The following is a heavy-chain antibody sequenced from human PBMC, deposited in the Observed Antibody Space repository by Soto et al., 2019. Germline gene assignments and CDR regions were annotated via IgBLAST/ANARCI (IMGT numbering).Heavy chain of an antibody. CDR2: ISNDGSNK. CDR1: GFRFSTYG. D-gene: IGHD1-1*01. CDR3: AKGFGNDWAFDY. V-gene: IGHV3-30*18. Sequence: QVHLVESGGGVVQPGRSLRLSCAASGFRFSTYGMHWVRQAPGKGLEWVAFISNDGSNKYYTDSVKGRFTISRDNSKNTLYLQMNSLRAEDTAVYYCAKGFGNDWAFDYWGQGTLVTVSS. J-gene: IGHJ4*02.